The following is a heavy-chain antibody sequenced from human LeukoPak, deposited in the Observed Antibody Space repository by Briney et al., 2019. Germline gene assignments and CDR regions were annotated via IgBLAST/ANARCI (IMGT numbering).Heavy chain of an antibody. Sequence: SETLSLTCNVSGYSISSGYYWGWIRQPPAKGLEWIGSIYHSGRTHYNPSLKSRVTISGDTSKNQFSLKLSSVTAAETAVYYCARGLTPDAFDIWGQGTMVTVSS. CDR2: IYHSGRT. CDR1: GYSISSGYY. V-gene: IGHV4-38-2*02. J-gene: IGHJ3*02. CDR3: ARGLTPDAFDI.